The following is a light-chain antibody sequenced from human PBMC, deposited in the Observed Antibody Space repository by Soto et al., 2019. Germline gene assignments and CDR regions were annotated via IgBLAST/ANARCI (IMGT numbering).Light chain of an antibody. CDR2: GDN. CDR3: QSYDSSLNRV. CDR1: SSNIGARYD. V-gene: IGLV1-40*01. Sequence: QSVLTQPPSVSGAPGQRITISCTGSSSNIGARYDVHWYRQLPGAAPKLLLYGDNNRPSGVPDRVSGSKSGASASLAITGLQADDEDDYYCQSYDSSLNRVFGTGTKLTVL. J-gene: IGLJ1*01.